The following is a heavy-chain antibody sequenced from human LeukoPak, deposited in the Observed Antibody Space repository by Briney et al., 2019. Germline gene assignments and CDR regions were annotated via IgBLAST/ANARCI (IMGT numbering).Heavy chain of an antibody. CDR2: TSYTGNT. CDR3: ARVQKSTRSFWYFDL. V-gene: IGHV4-59*01. D-gene: IGHD5/OR15-5a*01. Sequence: SETLSLTCTLSAGSISTYYWGWLRQPPGKGPEWIGYTSYTGNTNYSPSLKTRVIVSVDTSNNQFSLRLNSVTSADTAVYYCARVQKSTRSFWYFDLWGRGTLVAVSP. CDR1: AGSISTYY. J-gene: IGHJ2*01.